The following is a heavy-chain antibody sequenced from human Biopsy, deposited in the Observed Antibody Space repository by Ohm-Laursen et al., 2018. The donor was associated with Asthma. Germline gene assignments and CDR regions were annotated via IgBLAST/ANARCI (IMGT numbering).Heavy chain of an antibody. V-gene: IGHV3-9*01. CDR3: AKSADYYDSTDYLDF. Sequence: SLRLSCTASGFSFDDCAMHWVRQAPGKGLEWVSSISWNSGNIDYADSVKGRFTISRDNAKNSLYLQMQSLRPEDAAFYYCAKSADYYDSTDYLDFWGRGTLVAVSS. CDR1: GFSFDDCA. CDR2: ISWNSGNI. D-gene: IGHD3-22*01. J-gene: IGHJ4*01.